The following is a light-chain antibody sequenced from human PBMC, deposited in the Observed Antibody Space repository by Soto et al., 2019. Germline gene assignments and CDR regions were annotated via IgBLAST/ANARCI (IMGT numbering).Light chain of an antibody. CDR3: NSYTSSSTVV. Sequence: QSALTQPASVSGSPGQSITISCTGTSSDVGGYNYVSWYQQRPGKAPQLMIYEVSNRPSGISIRFSGSKSGNTASLTISGLPAEDAADYHCNSYTSSSTVVFGGGTQLTVL. J-gene: IGLJ2*01. CDR2: EVS. CDR1: SSDVGGYNY. V-gene: IGLV2-14*01.